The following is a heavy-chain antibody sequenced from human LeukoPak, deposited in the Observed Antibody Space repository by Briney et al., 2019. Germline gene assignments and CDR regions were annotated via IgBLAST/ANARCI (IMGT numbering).Heavy chain of an antibody. J-gene: IGHJ4*02. CDR3: ARHAYYHDSSGLLNSDY. Sequence: SETLSLTCSVSGGSISGYYCSWIRQPPGKGLEWIGYSGSTNYNPSLKSRVTISVDTSKNQFSLKLSSVTAADTAVYYCARHAYYHDSSGLLNSDYWGQGILVTVSS. V-gene: IGHV4-59*08. CDR1: GGSISGYY. D-gene: IGHD3-22*01. CDR2: SGST.